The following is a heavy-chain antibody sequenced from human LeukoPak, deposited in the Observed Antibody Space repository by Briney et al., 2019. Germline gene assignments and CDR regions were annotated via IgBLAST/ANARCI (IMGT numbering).Heavy chain of an antibody. V-gene: IGHV4-30-4*08. CDR1: GGSISSGDYY. D-gene: IGHD2-2*01. J-gene: IGHJ3*02. CDR3: ARPGYCSSTSCYEDAFDI. CDR2: INYGGST. Sequence: SETLSLTCTVAGGSISSGDYYWSWIRQPPGKGLEWIVYINYGGSTYYNPSLKSRVTISVDTSKNQFSLKLSSVTAADTAVYYCARPGYCSSTSCYEDAFDIWGQGTMVTVSS.